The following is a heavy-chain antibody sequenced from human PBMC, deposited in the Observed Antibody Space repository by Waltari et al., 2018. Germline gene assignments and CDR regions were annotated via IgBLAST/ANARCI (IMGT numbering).Heavy chain of an antibody. D-gene: IGHD4-4*01. CDR1: GLIFSGYS. CDR2: ISSGSHSL. CDR3: ARGRNTGRAPLDY. V-gene: IGHV3-48*01. Sequence: EVQLVESGGDLVQQGGSLSLSCAASGLIFSGYSMNWVRQAPGKGLEWLSYISSGSHSLFYADSLKGRFTVSRDNAKNSLYLQMDSLTVDDTAIYFCARGRNTGRAPLDYWGQGTLVTVSS. J-gene: IGHJ4*02.